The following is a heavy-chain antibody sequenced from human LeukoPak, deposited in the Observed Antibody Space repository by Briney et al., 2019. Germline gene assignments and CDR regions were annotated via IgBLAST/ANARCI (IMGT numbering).Heavy chain of an antibody. V-gene: IGHV1-24*01. J-gene: IGHJ4*02. CDR3: ATDSITMVRGVYFDY. CDR2: FDPEDGET. Sequence: GASVKVSCKVSGYTLTELSIHCVRQAPGKGRVWMGGFDPEDGETIYAQKFQGRGTMTEDTSTDTAYMELSSLRSEDTAVYYCATDSITMVRGVYFDYWGQGTLVTVSS. D-gene: IGHD3-10*01. CDR1: GYTLTELS.